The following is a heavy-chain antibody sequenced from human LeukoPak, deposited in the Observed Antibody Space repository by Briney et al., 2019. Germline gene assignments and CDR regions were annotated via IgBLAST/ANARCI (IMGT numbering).Heavy chain of an antibody. CDR2: ISGSGGST. V-gene: IGHV3-23*01. J-gene: IGHJ4*02. D-gene: IGHD2-21*02. CDR3: ARGLYCGGDCYPTHFDY. CDR1: GFTFSSYA. Sequence: PGGSLRLSCAASGFTFSSYAMSWVRQARGRGLEGGSAISGSGGSTYYADSVKGRFTISRDNAKNSLYLQMTSLRAEDTAVYYCARGLYCGGDCYPTHFDYWGQGTLVTVSS.